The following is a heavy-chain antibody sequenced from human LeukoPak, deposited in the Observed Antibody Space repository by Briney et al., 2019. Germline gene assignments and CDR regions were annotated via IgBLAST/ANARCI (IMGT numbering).Heavy chain of an antibody. CDR1: GFTFSDYY. CDR2: ISSRGSTI. V-gene: IGHV3-11*01. Sequence: PGGSLRLSCAASGFTFSDYYMSWIRQALGQGLERVSYISSRGSTIYYADSVKGRFTISRDNAKNSLYLQMNSLRAEDTAVYYCARHDTAMATDYGMDVWGQGTTVTVSS. CDR3: ARHDTAMATDYGMDV. D-gene: IGHD5-18*01. J-gene: IGHJ6*02.